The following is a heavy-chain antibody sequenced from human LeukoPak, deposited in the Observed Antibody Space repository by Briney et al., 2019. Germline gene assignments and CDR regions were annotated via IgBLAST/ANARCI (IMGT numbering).Heavy chain of an antibody. CDR1: GFTFSSYG. Sequence: GGSLRLSCAASGFTFSSYGMHWVRQAPGKGLEWVAVISYDGSNKYYADSVKGRFTISRDNSKNTLYLQMNSLRAEDTAVYYCASSKEYQLLAIDYWGQGTLVTVSS. CDR2: ISYDGSNK. D-gene: IGHD2-2*01. CDR3: ASSKEYQLLAIDY. J-gene: IGHJ4*02. V-gene: IGHV3-30*03.